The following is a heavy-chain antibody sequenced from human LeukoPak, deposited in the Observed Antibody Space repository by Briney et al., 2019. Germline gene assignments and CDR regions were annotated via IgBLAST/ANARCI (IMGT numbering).Heavy chain of an antibody. D-gene: IGHD2-21*01. CDR3: ARDGVRAYCGGDCMDV. V-gene: IGHV3-66*01. J-gene: IGHJ6*03. CDR2: IYSGDST. Sequence: GGSLRLSCAASGFTVSNNYMSWVRQAPGKGLEWVSIIYSGDSTYYADSVKGRFTISSDNSRNTLYLQMNSLRAEDTAVYYCARDGVRAYCGGDCMDVWGKGTTVTISS. CDR1: GFTVSNNY.